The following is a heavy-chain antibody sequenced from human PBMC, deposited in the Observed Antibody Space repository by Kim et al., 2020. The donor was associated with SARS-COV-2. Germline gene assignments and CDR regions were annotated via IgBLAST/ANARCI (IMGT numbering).Heavy chain of an antibody. V-gene: IGHV3-23*01. Sequence: YYAASGKGRFTISRDNLKNTVYLQVNSLRAEDTAIYYCAKEGFTVTPYFDSWGQGTLVTVSS. D-gene: IGHD4-17*01. J-gene: IGHJ4*02. CDR3: AKEGFTVTPYFDS.